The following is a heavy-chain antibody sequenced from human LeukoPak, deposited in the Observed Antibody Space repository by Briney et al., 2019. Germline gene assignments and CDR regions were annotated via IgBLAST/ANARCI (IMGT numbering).Heavy chain of an antibody. CDR3: ARHGARGQPFDY. CDR1: GGSFSGYY. D-gene: IGHD1-26*01. V-gene: IGHV4-34*01. Sequence: PSETLSLTCAVYGGSFSGYYWSWIRQPPGKGLEWIGEINHSGSTNYNPSLKSRVTISVDTSKNQFSLKLSSVTAADTAIYYCARHGARGQPFDYWGQGILVTVSS. CDR2: INHSGST. J-gene: IGHJ4*02.